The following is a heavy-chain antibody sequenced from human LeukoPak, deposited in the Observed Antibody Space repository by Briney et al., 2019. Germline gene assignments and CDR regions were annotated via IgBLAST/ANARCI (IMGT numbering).Heavy chain of an antibody. CDR1: GFTFSSYW. V-gene: IGHV3-74*01. CDR3: ARVSSYCSSNSCPYDY. CDR2: MNTDGSTT. J-gene: IGHJ4*02. Sequence: GGSLRLSCAASGFTFSSYWMHWVRQAPGKGLVWVSRMNTDGSTTSYADSVEGRFTISRDNAQNTLYLQMNSLRVEDTAVYYCARVSSYCSSNSCPYDYWGRGTLVTVSS. D-gene: IGHD2-2*01.